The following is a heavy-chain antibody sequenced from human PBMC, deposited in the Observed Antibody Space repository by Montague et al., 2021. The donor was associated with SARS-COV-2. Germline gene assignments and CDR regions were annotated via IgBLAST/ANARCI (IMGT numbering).Heavy chain of an antibody. D-gene: IGHD2-21*01. Sequence: TLSLTCTVSGGSISSGGYYWSWIRQHPGKGLEWIGYIYYSGSTYYNPSLKSRVTISVDTSKNQFSLKLSSVTAADTAVYYCARAFVVVIAIDASDIWGQGTMVTVSS. CDR1: GGSISSGGYY. CDR3: ARAFVVVIAIDASDI. V-gene: IGHV4-31*03. J-gene: IGHJ3*02. CDR2: IYYSGST.